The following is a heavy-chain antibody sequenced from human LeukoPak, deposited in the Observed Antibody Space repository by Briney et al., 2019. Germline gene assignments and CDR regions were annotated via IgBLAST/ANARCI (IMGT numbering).Heavy chain of an antibody. CDR2: IYYSGST. V-gene: IGHV4-59*11. CDR1: GGSISSHY. Sequence: SETLSLTCTVSGGSISSHYWSWLRQPPGKGLEWIGYIYYSGSTNYNPSLKSRVTISVDTSKNQFSLKLSSVTAADTAVYHCARDKGCSSTSCYNWFDPWGQGTLVTVSS. D-gene: IGHD2-2*01. CDR3: ARDKGCSSTSCYNWFDP. J-gene: IGHJ5*02.